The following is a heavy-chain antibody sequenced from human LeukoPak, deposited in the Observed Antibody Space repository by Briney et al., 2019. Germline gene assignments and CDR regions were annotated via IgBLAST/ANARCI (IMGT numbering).Heavy chain of an antibody. CDR1: GYTFTSYD. J-gene: IGHJ5*02. CDR2: MNPNSGNT. D-gene: IGHD6-19*01. CDR3: ARVGLSSGWHEDWFDP. V-gene: IGHV1-8*03. Sequence: ASVKVSCKASGYTFTSYDINWVRQATGQGLEWMGWMNPNSGNTGYAQKFQGRVTITRNTSISTAYMELISLRSEDTAVYYCARVGLSSGWHEDWFDPWGQGTLVTVSS.